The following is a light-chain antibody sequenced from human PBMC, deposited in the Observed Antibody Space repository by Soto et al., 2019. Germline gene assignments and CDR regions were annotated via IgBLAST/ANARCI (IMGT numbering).Light chain of an antibody. CDR1: QSVSSN. Sequence: EIVMTQSPATLSVSPGEGATLSCRASQSVSSNLAWYQQKPGQAPRLLIYGASTRATGIPARFSGSGSGTEITLIISSLQSEDSAVYCCQQYNSCLWTFGQGTKVDI. CDR2: GAS. V-gene: IGKV3-15*01. J-gene: IGKJ1*01. CDR3: QQYNSCLWT.